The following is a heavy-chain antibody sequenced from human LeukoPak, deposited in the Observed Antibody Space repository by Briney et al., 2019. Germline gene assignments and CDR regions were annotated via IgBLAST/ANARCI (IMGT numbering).Heavy chain of an antibody. CDR3: ALAGTTVTASTSFDY. D-gene: IGHD4-11*01. CDR2: ISYDGSNK. CDR1: GFTFSSYA. V-gene: IGHV3-30-3*01. J-gene: IGHJ4*02. Sequence: GRSLRLSCAASGFTFSSYAMHWVRQAPGKGLEWVAVISYDGSNKYYADSVKGRFTISRDNSKNTLYLQMNSLRAEDTAVYYCALAGTTVTASTSFDYWGQGTLVTVSS.